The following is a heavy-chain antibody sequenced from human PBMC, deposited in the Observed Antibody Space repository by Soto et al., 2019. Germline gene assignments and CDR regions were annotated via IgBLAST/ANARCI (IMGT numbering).Heavy chain of an antibody. J-gene: IGHJ4*02. Sequence: EVQLLESGGGLVQPGGSLRLSCAASGFTFSSFAMNWVRQAPGKGLEWVSSISGRDDSTYYADSVKGRFTISRDNSKNTLYLRMNSLRDEDTAEYYCAKDSSFCFASRGYSHAGIDSWGQGTPVTVSS. CDR1: GFTFSSFA. V-gene: IGHV3-23*01. D-gene: IGHD3-22*01. CDR3: AKDSSFCFASRGYSHAGIDS. CDR2: ISGRDDST.